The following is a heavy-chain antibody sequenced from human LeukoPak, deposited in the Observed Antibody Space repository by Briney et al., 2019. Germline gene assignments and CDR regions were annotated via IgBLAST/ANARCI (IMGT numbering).Heavy chain of an antibody. Sequence: SETLSLTCTVSGVAMSSYYWSWIRQPPGKGLEWIGYIYYSGSTNYNPSLKSRVTISVDTSKDQFSLKLSSVTAADTAVYYCARATTVYTNFLDYWGQGTLVTVSS. CDR3: ARATTVYTNFLDY. D-gene: IGHD4-17*01. J-gene: IGHJ4*02. V-gene: IGHV4-59*01. CDR2: IYYSGST. CDR1: GVAMSSYY.